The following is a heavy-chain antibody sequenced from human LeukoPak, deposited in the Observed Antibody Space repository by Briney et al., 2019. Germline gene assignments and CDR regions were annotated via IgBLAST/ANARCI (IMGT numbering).Heavy chain of an antibody. J-gene: IGHJ4*02. CDR1: GFTFSSYG. Sequence: GGALILSCAASGFTFSSYGMRWVRQAPGKGLEWVAVIWYDGSNKYYADSVKGRFTISRDNSKNTLYLQMNSLRAEDKAVYYCARDSYGLDYWGQGTLVTVSS. CDR2: IWYDGSNK. CDR3: ARDSYGLDY. V-gene: IGHV3-33*01. D-gene: IGHD5-18*01.